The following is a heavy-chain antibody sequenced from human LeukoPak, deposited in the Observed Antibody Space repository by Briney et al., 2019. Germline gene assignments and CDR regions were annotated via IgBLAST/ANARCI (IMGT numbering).Heavy chain of an antibody. CDR3: ARLSIAARRNSGYFDY. Sequence: SETLSLTCTVSGGSISSYYWSWIRQPPGKGLEWIGYIYYSGSTNYNPSLKSRVTISVDTSKNQFSLKLSSVTAADTAVYYCARLSIAARRNSGYFDYWGQGTLVTVSS. CDR2: IYYSGST. J-gene: IGHJ4*02. D-gene: IGHD6-6*01. V-gene: IGHV4-59*01. CDR1: GGSISSYY.